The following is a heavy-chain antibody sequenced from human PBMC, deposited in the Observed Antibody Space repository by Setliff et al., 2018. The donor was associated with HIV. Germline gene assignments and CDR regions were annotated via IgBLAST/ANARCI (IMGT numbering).Heavy chain of an antibody. CDR1: GVSIRRDVYY. V-gene: IGHV4-61*09. D-gene: IGHD3-22*01. CDR3: ARVVGYYDSSGYPNYYYYYMDV. CDR2: IYTSGST. Sequence: SETLSLTCTVSGVSIRRDVYYWSWIRQPAGKGLEWIGHIYTSGSTNYNPSLKSRVTMSVDTSKNQFSLKLSSVTAADTAVYYCARVVGYYDSSGYPNYYYYYMDVWGKGTTVTVSS. J-gene: IGHJ6*03.